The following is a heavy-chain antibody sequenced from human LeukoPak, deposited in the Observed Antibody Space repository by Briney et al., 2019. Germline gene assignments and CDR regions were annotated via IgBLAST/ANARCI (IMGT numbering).Heavy chain of an antibody. Sequence: GGSLRLSCAASGFTFSSYAMNWVRQAPGKGLEWVSYISSSSTIYYADSVKGRFTISRDNAKNSLYLQMNSLRAEDTAVYYCARGAYYYEDWGQGTLVTVSS. D-gene: IGHD3-22*01. CDR2: ISSSSTI. V-gene: IGHV3-48*01. CDR1: GFTFSSYA. CDR3: ARGAYYYED. J-gene: IGHJ4*02.